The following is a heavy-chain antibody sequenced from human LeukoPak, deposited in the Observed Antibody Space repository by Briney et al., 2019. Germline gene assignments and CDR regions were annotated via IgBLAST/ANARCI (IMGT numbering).Heavy chain of an antibody. CDR3: AKEPIAAEGNWFDP. CDR1: GFTLSNYA. D-gene: IGHD6-13*01. V-gene: IGHV3-23*01. CDR2: IAVTGGT. Sequence: GGSLRLSCTASGFTLSNYAMSWVRQGPGKGLEWVSAIAVTGGTYHADSVRGRFTISRDSSKNTLYLQMSSLRAEDAGVYYCAKEPIAAEGNWFDPWGQGTLVTVSS. J-gene: IGHJ5*02.